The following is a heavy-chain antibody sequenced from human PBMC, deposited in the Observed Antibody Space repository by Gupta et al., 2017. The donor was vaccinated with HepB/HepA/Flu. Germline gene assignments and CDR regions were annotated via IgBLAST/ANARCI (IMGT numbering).Heavy chain of an antibody. CDR3: ASQIRQLDYSTYYMAF. Sequence: QVQLVQSGAEVKKPGASVKVSCKASGYTFTGYYMHWVRQAPGQGLEWMGWINPTSGGQTYAQRFQGRLTWTRDTSITTAYMGLGSLGPTERAVYYGASQIRQLDYSTYYMAFWGKGPTLTVS. CDR2: INPTSGGQ. D-gene: IGHD1-1*01. CDR1: GYTFTGYY. V-gene: IGHV1-2*02. J-gene: IGHJ6*03.